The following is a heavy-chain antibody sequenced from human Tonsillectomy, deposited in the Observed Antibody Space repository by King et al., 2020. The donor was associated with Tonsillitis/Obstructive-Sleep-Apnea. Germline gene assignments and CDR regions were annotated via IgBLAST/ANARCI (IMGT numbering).Heavy chain of an antibody. J-gene: IGHJ3*02. Sequence: VQLVESGGRLVRPGGSLRLSCSASGFTFDDYSMNWVRQAPGKGLEWVSGINWNGGTTVYADSVKGRFTISRDNAKNSLYLQMDSLRAEDTALYYCARDRASHPYYGDGLNIWGQGTVVTVSS. D-gene: IGHD1-26*01. CDR2: INWNGGTT. CDR1: GFTFDDYS. V-gene: IGHV3-20*04. CDR3: ARDRASHPYYGDGLNI.